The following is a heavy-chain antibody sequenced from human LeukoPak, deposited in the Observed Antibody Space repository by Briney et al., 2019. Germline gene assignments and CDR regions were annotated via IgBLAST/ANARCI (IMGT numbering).Heavy chain of an antibody. D-gene: IGHD2-15*01. V-gene: IGHV3-30*04. CDR1: GFTFSSYA. J-gene: IGHJ4*02. Sequence: GRSLRLSCAASGFTFSSYAMHWVRQAPGKGLEWVAVISYDGSNKYYADSVKGRFTISRDNSKNTLYLQMNSLRAEDTAVYYCARSPSSPRYCSGGSCYFDYWGQGTLVTVSS. CDR3: ARSPSSPRYCSGGSCYFDY. CDR2: ISYDGSNK.